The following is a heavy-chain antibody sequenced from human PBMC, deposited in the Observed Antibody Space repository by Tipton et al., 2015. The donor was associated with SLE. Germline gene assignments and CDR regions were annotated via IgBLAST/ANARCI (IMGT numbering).Heavy chain of an antibody. CDR1: GGSINSGDYS. J-gene: IGHJ3*02. CDR2: IYHSGST. D-gene: IGHD1-7*01. CDR3: ARDTGTYGFDAFDI. Sequence: LRLSCAVSGGSINSGDYSWSWIRQPPGKGLEWIGEIYHSGSTNYNPSLKSRVTISVDKSKNQFSLKLSSVTAADTAVYYCARDTGTYGFDAFDIWGQGTMVTVSS. V-gene: IGHV4-30-2*01.